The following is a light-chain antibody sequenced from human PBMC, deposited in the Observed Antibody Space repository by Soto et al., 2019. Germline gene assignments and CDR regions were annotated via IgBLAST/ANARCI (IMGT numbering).Light chain of an antibody. CDR2: EVT. V-gene: IGLV2-8*01. Sequence: QSALTPPPSASGSPGQSVTISCTGSSDDIGTYDYVSWYQQQPGKAPRLMLFEVTQRPSGVPVRFSGSKSGNTASLTVSGLQPDDDGDYFCQASAGRKHFVFGGGTKVTV. CDR1: SDDIGTYDY. CDR3: QASAGRKHFV. J-gene: IGLJ1*01.